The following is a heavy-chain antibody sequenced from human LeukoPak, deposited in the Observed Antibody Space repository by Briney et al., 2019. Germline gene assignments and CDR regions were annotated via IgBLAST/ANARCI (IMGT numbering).Heavy chain of an antibody. Sequence: GGSLRLSCAASGFIYRSYWMTWVRQAPGKGLEWVANIKEDGSAKYYVGSVKGRFTVSRDNARNLLFLQMNSLRAEDTAIYYCARDKYSTSPQDHWGQGTLVSVSS. CDR1: GFIYRSYW. CDR2: IKEDGSAK. CDR3: ARDKYSTSPQDH. J-gene: IGHJ4*02. D-gene: IGHD2/OR15-2a*01. V-gene: IGHV3-7*03.